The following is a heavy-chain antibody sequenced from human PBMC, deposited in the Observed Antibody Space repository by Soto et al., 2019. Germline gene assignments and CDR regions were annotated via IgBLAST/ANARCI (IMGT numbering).Heavy chain of an antibody. CDR2: INPNSGGT. Sequence: SXKVSFKATGFTXSSSAGQLVRQARGQRLEWIGWINPNSGGTNYAQKFKGRVTMTRDTSISTAYMELSRLRSDDTAVYYCARINTAENGWGQGTLGPVS. CDR3: ARINTAENG. D-gene: IGHD5-18*01. V-gene: IGHV1-2*02. CDR1: GFTXSSSA. J-gene: IGHJ4*02.